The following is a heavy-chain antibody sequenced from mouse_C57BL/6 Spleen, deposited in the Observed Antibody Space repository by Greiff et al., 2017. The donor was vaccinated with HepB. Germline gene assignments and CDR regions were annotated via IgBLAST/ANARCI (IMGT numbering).Heavy chain of an antibody. D-gene: IGHD3-2*02. J-gene: IGHJ2*01. Sequence: QVQLQQPGAELVRPGSSVKLSCKASGYTFTSYWMHWVKQRPIQGLEWIGNIDPSDSETHYNQKFKDKATLTVDKSSSTAYMQLSSLTSEDSAVYYCARSRAQALDYWGHGTTLTVSS. CDR1: GYTFTSYW. V-gene: IGHV1-52*01. CDR2: IDPSDSET. CDR3: ARSRAQALDY.